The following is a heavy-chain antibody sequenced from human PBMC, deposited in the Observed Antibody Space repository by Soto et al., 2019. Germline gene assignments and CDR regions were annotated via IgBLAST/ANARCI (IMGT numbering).Heavy chain of an antibody. CDR2: ISSSGSTI. Sequence: GGSLRLSCAASGFTFSSYEMNWVRQAPGKGLEWVSYISSSGSTIYYADSVKGRFTISRDNAKNSLYLQMNSLRAEDTAVYYCAGDAVTSHCFDYWGQGTLVTVSS. V-gene: IGHV3-48*03. D-gene: IGHD2-2*01. CDR3: AGDAVTSHCFDY. J-gene: IGHJ4*02. CDR1: GFTFSSYE.